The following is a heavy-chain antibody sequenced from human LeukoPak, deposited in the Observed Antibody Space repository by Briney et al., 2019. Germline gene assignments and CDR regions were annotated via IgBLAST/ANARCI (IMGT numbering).Heavy chain of an antibody. CDR1: GYTFTSYY. CDR2: INPSGGST. CDR3: ARDPTTKLAAAGISCWFDP. Sequence: GASVKVSCKASGYTFTSYYMHWVRQAPGQGLEWMGIINPSGGSTSYAQKFQGRVTKTRDTSTSTVYMELSSLRSEGTAVYYCARDPTTKLAAAGISCWFDPWGQGTLVTVSS. V-gene: IGHV1-46*01. D-gene: IGHD6-13*01. J-gene: IGHJ5*02.